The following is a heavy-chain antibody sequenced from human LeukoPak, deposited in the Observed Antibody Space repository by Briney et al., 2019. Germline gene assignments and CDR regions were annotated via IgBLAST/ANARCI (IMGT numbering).Heavy chain of an antibody. CDR2: IKSKTDGGTT. CDR1: GFTFSTAW. V-gene: IGHV3-15*01. J-gene: IGHJ4*02. CDR3: TISLGLYYYDSSGFYYRDY. Sequence: GGSLRLSCAVSGFTFSTAWMSWVRQAPGKGLEWVGRIKSKTDGGTTDYAAPVKGRFTISRDDSKNMLYLQMNSLKTEDTAVYYCTISLGLYYYDSSGFYYRDYWGQGTLVTVSS. D-gene: IGHD3-22*01.